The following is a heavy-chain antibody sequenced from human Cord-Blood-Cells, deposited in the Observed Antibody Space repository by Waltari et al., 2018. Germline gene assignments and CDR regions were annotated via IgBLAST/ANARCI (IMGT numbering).Heavy chain of an antibody. V-gene: IGHV3-21*01. Sequence: EVQLVESGGGLVKPGGSLRLSCAASGFTFSSYSMHWVRQAPGKGLEWVSSISSSSSYIYYADSVKGRFTISRDNAKNSLYLQMNSLRAEDTAVYYCARDRRAAAFDYWGQGTLVTVSS. D-gene: IGHD6-13*01. CDR1: GFTFSSYS. CDR3: ARDRRAAAFDY. J-gene: IGHJ4*02. CDR2: ISSSSSYI.